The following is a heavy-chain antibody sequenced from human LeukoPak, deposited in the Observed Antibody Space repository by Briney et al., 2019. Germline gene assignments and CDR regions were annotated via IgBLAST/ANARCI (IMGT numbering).Heavy chain of an antibody. J-gene: IGHJ6*02. V-gene: IGHV1-69*13. CDR3: ARARKGDYYYGMDV. CDR1: GGTFSSYP. CDR2: IISIFGTA. Sequence: SVKDSCKASGGTFSSYPISWVRPAPGQGLEWMGGIISIFGTANYAQKFQGRVTITADESTSTAYMELSSLRSEDTAVYYCARARKGDYYYGMDVWGQGTTVTVSS.